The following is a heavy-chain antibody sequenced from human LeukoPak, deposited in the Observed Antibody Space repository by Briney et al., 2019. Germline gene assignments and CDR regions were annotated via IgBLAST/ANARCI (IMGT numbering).Heavy chain of an antibody. V-gene: IGHV1-46*01. Sequence: ASVKVSCKASGYTFTSYYMHWVRQAPGQGLEWMGMINPSGGSKSYAQKLQGRVTMTRDTSTSTVYMELSSLRSEDTALYYCARVALLNYYDSSGHFDYWGQGTLVTVSS. D-gene: IGHD3-22*01. CDR1: GYTFTSYY. CDR3: ARVALLNYYDSSGHFDY. CDR2: INPSGGSK. J-gene: IGHJ4*02.